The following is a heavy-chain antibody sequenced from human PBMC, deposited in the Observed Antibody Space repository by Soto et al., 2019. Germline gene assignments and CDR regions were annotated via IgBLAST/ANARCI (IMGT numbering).Heavy chain of an antibody. CDR2: IYYSGST. D-gene: IGHD6-19*01. J-gene: IGHJ4*02. CDR1: GGSISSSSYY. Sequence: SETLSLTCTVSGGSISSSSYYWGWIRQPPGKGLEWIGSIYYSGSTYYNPSLKSRVTISVGTSKNQFSLKLSSVTAADTAVYYCAREGGLAVAGGGFDYWGQGTLVTVSS. CDR3: AREGGLAVAGGGFDY. V-gene: IGHV4-39*02.